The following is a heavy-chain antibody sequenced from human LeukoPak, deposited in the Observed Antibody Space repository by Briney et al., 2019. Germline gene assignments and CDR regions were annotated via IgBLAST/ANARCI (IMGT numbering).Heavy chain of an antibody. CDR1: GGSIRSSSAY. J-gene: IGHJ4*02. Sequence: SDSLSLTCTVSGGSIRSSSAYWVWIRQPPGKGLEGFGSIYYSGSTYYNPSLKSRVTISVDTSENQFSLRVSSMTAADTAVYFCARNADVTVASVTFDYWGQGTLVTVSS. CDR2: IYYSGST. V-gene: IGHV4-39*01. CDR3: ARNADVTVASVTFDY. D-gene: IGHD6-19*01.